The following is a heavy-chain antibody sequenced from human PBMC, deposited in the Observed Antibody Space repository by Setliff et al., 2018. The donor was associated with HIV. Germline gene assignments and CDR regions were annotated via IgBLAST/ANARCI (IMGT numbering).Heavy chain of an antibody. CDR1: GSSISNSRYY. D-gene: IGHD3-22*01. CDR3: ASRVYYYDSSGYLREEGFDP. J-gene: IGHJ5*02. V-gene: IGHV4-39*01. Sequence: PSETLSLTCTVSGSSISNSRYYWSWIRQPPGKGLEWIGSIYYSGSTYYNPSLKSRVTISVDTSKNQFSLKLSSVTAADAAAYYCASRVYYYDSSGYLREEGFDPWGQGTLVTVSS. CDR2: IYYSGST.